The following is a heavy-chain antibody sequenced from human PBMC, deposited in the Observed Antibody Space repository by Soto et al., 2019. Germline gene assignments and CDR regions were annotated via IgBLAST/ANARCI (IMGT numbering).Heavy chain of an antibody. Sequence: ETLSLTCAVSGCSISSSNWWSWVRQPPGKGLEWIGEIYHSGSTNYNPSLKSRVTISVDKSKNQFSLKLSSVTAADTAVYYCARDNRSGYYYGMDVWGQGTTVTVSS. CDR3: ARDNRSGYYYGMDV. J-gene: IGHJ6*02. CDR1: GCSISSSNW. D-gene: IGHD3-10*01. V-gene: IGHV4-4*02. CDR2: IYHSGST.